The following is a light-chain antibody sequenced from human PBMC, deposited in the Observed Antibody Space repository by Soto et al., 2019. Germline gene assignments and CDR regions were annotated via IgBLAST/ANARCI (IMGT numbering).Light chain of an antibody. CDR3: QSYDSSRYWV. CDR2: EDN. CDR1: SGSIASNY. Sequence: NFMLTQPHSVSESPGKTVTISCTRSSGSIASNYVQCYQQRPGSAPTTVIYEDNQRPSGVPDRFSGSIDSSSNSASLTISRLKTEDEADYYCQSYDSSRYWVFGGGTKLTVL. J-gene: IGLJ3*02. V-gene: IGLV6-57*04.